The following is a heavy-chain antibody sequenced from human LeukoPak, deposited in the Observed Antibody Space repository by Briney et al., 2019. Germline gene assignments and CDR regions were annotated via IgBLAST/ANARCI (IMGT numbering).Heavy chain of an antibody. Sequence: GGSLRLSCAASGFTFSSYGMHWVRQAPGKGLEWVAVISYDGSNKYYADSVKGRFTISRDNSKNTLYLQMNSLRDEDTAVYYCAREYLGKRGYSYGYPEDYFDYWGQGTLVTVSS. CDR3: AREYLGKRGYSYGYPEDYFDY. V-gene: IGHV3-30*03. D-gene: IGHD5-18*01. J-gene: IGHJ4*02. CDR2: ISYDGSNK. CDR1: GFTFSSYG.